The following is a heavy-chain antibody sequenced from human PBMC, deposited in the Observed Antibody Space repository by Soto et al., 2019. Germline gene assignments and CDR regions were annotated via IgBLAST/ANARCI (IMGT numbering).Heavy chain of an antibody. CDR1: GFTFSSYG. Sequence: GGSLRLSCAASGFTFSSYGMHWVRQAPGKGLEWVAVISYDGSNKYYADSVKGRFTISRDNSKNTLYLQMNSLRAEDTAVYYCAKGENYYDSSGYETPFDYWGQGPLVTVSS. V-gene: IGHV3-30*18. J-gene: IGHJ4*02. CDR2: ISYDGSNK. D-gene: IGHD3-22*01. CDR3: AKGENYYDSSGYETPFDY.